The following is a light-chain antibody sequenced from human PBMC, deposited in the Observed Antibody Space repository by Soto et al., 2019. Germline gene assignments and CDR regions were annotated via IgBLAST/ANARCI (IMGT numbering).Light chain of an antibody. Sequence: EIVLTQSPATLSLSPGERATLSCRASQSVSSYLAWYQQKPGQAPRLLIYGVSSRATGIPDRFSGSGSGTDFTLTISRVEPEDFAVYFCQHYGDSSWTFGQGSRVEIK. J-gene: IGKJ1*01. CDR1: QSVSSY. CDR2: GVS. V-gene: IGKV3-20*01. CDR3: QHYGDSSWT.